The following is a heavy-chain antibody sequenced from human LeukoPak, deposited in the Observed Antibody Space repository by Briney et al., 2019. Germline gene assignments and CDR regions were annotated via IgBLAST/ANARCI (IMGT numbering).Heavy chain of an antibody. CDR3: ARDRYQGDYYYYGMDV. Sequence: GGSLRLSCAASRFTFSDYYMSWIRQAPGRGLEWVSYISSGNTIYYADSVKGRFTISRDNAKNSLYLQMNSLRAEDTAVYYCARDRYQGDYYYYGMDVWGQGTTVTVSS. CDR1: RFTFSDYY. D-gene: IGHD2-2*01. CDR2: ISSGNTI. V-gene: IGHV3-69-1*01. J-gene: IGHJ6*02.